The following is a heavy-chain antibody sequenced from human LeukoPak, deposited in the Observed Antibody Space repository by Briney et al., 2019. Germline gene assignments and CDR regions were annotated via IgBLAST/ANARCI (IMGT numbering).Heavy chain of an antibody. D-gene: IGHD2-2*01. Sequence: GGSLRLSCAASGFTFSTYAMSWVRRAPGKGLEWVSTVSGSGSSAYYADSVKGRFTISRDNAKNSLYLQMNSLRAEDTAVYYCARFGLYCSSTSCSVGMDVWGQGTTVTVSS. CDR1: GFTFSTYA. V-gene: IGHV3-23*01. J-gene: IGHJ6*02. CDR2: VSGSGSSA. CDR3: ARFGLYCSSTSCSVGMDV.